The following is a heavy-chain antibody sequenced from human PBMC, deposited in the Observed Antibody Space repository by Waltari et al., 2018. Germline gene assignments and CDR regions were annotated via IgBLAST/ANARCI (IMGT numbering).Heavy chain of an antibody. J-gene: IGHJ4*02. D-gene: IGHD3-22*01. CDR3: ARGFYYDNTAYFDY. V-gene: IGHV4-59*01. CDR2: VSYIGGT. Sequence: QVQLQESGPGLVKPWETLSLACTVSGGSISPFYWSWIRQTPGKGLGWIAFVSYIGGTKYTPSRKGRGTISADTSNNHFSLQLSSVTAADTAIYYCARGFYYDNTAYFDYWGQGILVIVSS. CDR1: GGSISPFY.